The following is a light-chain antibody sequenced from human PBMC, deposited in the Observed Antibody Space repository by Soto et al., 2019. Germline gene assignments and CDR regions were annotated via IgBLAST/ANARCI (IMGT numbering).Light chain of an antibody. Sequence: QAVVTQPPSASGTPGQRVTISCSGSSSNIGRNYVYWYQQLPGTAPKLLVFDDNQRPSGVPDRVSDSKSGTSASLTISGLRSEDEADYYCAAWDSSVSGRVFGGGTKLTVL. CDR2: DDN. V-gene: IGLV1-47*02. J-gene: IGLJ3*02. CDR1: SSNIGRNY. CDR3: AAWDSSVSGRV.